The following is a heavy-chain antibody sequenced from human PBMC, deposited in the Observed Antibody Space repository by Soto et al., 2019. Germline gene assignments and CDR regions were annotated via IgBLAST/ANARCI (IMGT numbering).Heavy chain of an antibody. Sequence: PSQTLSLTCVISGDSVSINSAAWNLIRQSPSRGLEWLGRTYYRSKWNTDSAVSMKNRITITPDTSKNQFSLKLSSVTAADTAVYYCARGAGFDPWGQGTLVTVSS. CDR2: TYYRSKWNT. V-gene: IGHV6-1*01. CDR1: GDSVSINSAA. J-gene: IGHJ5*02. CDR3: ARGAGFDP.